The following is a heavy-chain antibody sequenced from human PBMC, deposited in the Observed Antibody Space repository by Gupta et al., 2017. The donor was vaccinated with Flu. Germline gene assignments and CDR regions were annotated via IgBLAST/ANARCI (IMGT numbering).Heavy chain of an antibody. V-gene: IGHV1-69*01. CDR2: IIPRSGTS. D-gene: IGHD6-13*01. CDR1: GGTFDNYA. Sequence: QVQLVQSGAEVRKPGSSLRVSCKASGGTFDNYAICWIRQAPGQGLEWVGGIIPRSGTSSHAQNFQGRVTITADESTSTAYMELSSLRFEDTAVYYCARAAVTPSAGDYYYAGMDVWGQGTTVTVSS. J-gene: IGHJ6*02. CDR3: ARAAVTPSAGDYYYAGMDV.